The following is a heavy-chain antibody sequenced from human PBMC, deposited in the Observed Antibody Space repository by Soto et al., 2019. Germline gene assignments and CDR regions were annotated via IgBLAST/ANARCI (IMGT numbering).Heavy chain of an antibody. D-gene: IGHD3-10*01. V-gene: IGHV4-59*01. CDR3: ARRRKLGSVRGYFYMDV. J-gene: IGHJ6*03. Sequence: QVQLQESGPGLVKPSETLSLTCAVSGDSISSNYWSWIRQPPGKGPEWIGYISYSGYTNYNPSLKGRVTISADTSNNHFSLRLSSVTAADTAVYYCARRRKLGSVRGYFYMDVWGRGTTVTVSS. CDR2: ISYSGYT. CDR1: GDSISSNY.